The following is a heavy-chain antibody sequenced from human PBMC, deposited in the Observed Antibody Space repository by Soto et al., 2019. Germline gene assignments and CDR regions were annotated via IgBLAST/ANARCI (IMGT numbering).Heavy chain of an antibody. J-gene: IGHJ4*02. CDR1: GFPFGAYA. CDR2: LTNSGDDT. D-gene: IGHD5-18*01. Sequence: GGSLRLSCAASGFPFGAYAMTCFRQAPGKGLEWVASLTNSGDDTYYPASVKGRFTLSRDTSKNTLSLQMRRLRAADTALYYCARGGPRDGYRDLDYWGQGTQVTVSS. CDR3: ARGGPRDGYRDLDY. V-gene: IGHV3-23*01.